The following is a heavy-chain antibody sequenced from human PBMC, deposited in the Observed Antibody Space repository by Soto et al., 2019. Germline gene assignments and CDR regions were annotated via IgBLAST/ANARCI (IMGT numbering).Heavy chain of an antibody. Sequence: ASEKVSCKASRYIFTNNYLHRLRQAPGQRLEWMVNINAGGGYTTYAERCQGRVSRTRDSSTSTVSMVLSSLRYEDTALYYCNRGGAIVVVTASFDIWGQDTLVTVSS. V-gene: IGHV1-46*03. CDR2: INAGGGYT. CDR1: RYIFTNNY. CDR3: NRGGAIVVVTASFDI. D-gene: IGHD2-21*02. J-gene: IGHJ5*02.